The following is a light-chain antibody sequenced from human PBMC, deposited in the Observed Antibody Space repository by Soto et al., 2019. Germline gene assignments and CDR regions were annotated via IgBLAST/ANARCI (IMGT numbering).Light chain of an antibody. Sequence: QYALTQPASVSGSPGQSITISCTGTSSDVGGYNYVSWYQQHPGKAPKLMIYDVSNRPSGVSNRFSGSKSGNTASLTISGLQAEDEADYYCSSYTSSSTWVFGGGTKLTVL. V-gene: IGLV2-14*01. CDR1: SSDVGGYNY. CDR2: DVS. CDR3: SSYTSSSTWV. J-gene: IGLJ2*01.